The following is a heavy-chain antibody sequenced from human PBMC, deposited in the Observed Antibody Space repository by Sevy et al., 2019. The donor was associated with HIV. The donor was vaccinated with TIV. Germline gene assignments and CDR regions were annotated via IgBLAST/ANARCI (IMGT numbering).Heavy chain of an antibody. J-gene: IGHJ4*02. CDR1: GYTFIKHP. CDR3: ARDSDGSGRYYLDYFDS. V-gene: IGHV1-18*01. CDR2: IRTYNRET. D-gene: IGHD3-22*01. Sequence: DAVKVSCKTSGYTFIKHPLSWVRQAPGQGLEWMGCIRTYNRETKYAQKFQGRATMTTDTSTSTAYMELRSLRSDDTALYYCARDSDGSGRYYLDYFDSWGQGTLVLVSS.